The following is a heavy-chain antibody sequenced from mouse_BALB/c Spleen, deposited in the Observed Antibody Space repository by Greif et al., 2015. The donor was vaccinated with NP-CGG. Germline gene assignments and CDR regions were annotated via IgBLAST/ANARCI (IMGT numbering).Heavy chain of an antibody. Sequence: EVQVVESGAELVRPGALVKLSCKASGFNIKDYYMHWVKRRPEQGLEWIGWIDPENGNTIYDPKFQGKASITADTSSNTAYLQLSSLTSEDTAVYYCARSNYYGTLYAMDYWGQGTSVTVSS. V-gene: IGHV14-1*02. CDR3: ARSNYYGTLYAMDY. CDR1: GFNIKDYY. D-gene: IGHD1-1*01. J-gene: IGHJ4*01. CDR2: IDPENGNT.